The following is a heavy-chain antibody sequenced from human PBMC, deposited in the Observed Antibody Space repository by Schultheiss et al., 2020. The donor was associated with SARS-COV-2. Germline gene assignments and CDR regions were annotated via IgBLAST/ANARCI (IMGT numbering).Heavy chain of an antibody. CDR2: IYHSGST. CDR3: ARNPNWNYWYFDL. CDR1: GGSFSGYY. J-gene: IGHJ2*01. Sequence: SKTLSLTCAVYGGSFSGYYWSWIRQPPGKGLEWIGEIYHSGSTNYNPSLKSRVTISVDTSKNQFSLNLSSVTAADTAVYYCARNPNWNYWYFDLWGRGTLVTVSS. D-gene: IGHD1-20*01. V-gene: IGHV4-34*01.